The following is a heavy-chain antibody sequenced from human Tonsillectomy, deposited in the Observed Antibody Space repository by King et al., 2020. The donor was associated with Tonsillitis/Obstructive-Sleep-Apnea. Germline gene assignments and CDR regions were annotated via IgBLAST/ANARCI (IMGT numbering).Heavy chain of an antibody. CDR1: GFTFSNAW. V-gene: IGHV3-15*01. D-gene: IGHD2-15*01. Sequence: VQLVESGGGLVKPGGSLRLSCAASGFTFSNAWMSWVRQAPVKGLDWCGRIKCKTDGGRTDYAEPVKGRFTISRDDSKNTLYLQMNSLKTEDTAVYYFPTGPICSGGSCYSNYYFHYWGQGTLVTVSS. CDR3: PTGPICSGGSCYSNYYFHY. CDR2: IKCKTDGGRT. J-gene: IGHJ4*02.